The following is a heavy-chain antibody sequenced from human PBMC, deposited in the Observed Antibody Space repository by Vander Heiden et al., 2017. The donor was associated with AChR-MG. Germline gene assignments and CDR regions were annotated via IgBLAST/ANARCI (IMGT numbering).Heavy chain of an antibody. CDR2: IYHSGST. J-gene: IGHJ6*03. V-gene: IGHV4-30-2*01. CDR3: ARAPGVVVPAAVDYYYYMDV. Sequence: QLQLQESGSGLVKPSQTLSLTCAVSGGSISSGGYSWRWIRHPPGKGLEWIGYIYHSGSTYYNPSIKSRVTIAVDRSKNQFSLKRSSVTAADTAVYYCARAPGVVVPAAVDYYYYMDVWGKGTTVTVSS. D-gene: IGHD2-2*01. CDR1: GGSISSGGYS.